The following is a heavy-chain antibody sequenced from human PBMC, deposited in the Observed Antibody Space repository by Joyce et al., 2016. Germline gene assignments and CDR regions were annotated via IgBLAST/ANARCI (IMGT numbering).Heavy chain of an antibody. D-gene: IGHD3-9*01. V-gene: IGHV3-30*03. CDR2: ISYDGNNK. CDR3: AGGILTGYFDY. Sequence: QGQLVESGGGVVQPGRSLRLSCAASGFTFSNYGMHWVRQAPGKGLEWVAVISYDGNNKQYGDSVKGRFTISRDNSKNTLYLQMNSLRAEDTAVYYCAGGILTGYFDYWGQGTLVTVSS. J-gene: IGHJ4*02. CDR1: GFTFSNYG.